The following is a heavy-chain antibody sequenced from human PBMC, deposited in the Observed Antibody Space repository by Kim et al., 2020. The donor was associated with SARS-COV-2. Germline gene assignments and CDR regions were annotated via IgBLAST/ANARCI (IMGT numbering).Heavy chain of an antibody. J-gene: IGHJ3*02. Sequence: NDYAVSVKSRVTINPDTSKTQFSLQLNSVSPEDTAVYYCARGSLYAFDIWGQGTMVTVSS. CDR3: ARGSLYAFDI. CDR2: N. V-gene: IGHV6-1*01.